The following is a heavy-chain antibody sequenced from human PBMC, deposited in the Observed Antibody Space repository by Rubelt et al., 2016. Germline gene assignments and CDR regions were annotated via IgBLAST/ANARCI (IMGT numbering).Heavy chain of an antibody. D-gene: IGHD2-15*01. Sequence: QLQLQESGPGLVKPSETLSLTCTVSGGSISSSSYYWGWIRQPPGKGLEWIGSIYYSGSTYYNPSLKGRVTISVDTSKNQVSLRLNSVTAADTAMYYCARFRVNWGDGSCYSFDNWGQGTLVTVSS. CDR3: ARFRVNWGDGSCYSFDN. V-gene: IGHV4-39*01. CDR1: GGSISSSSYY. CDR2: IYYSGST. J-gene: IGHJ4*02.